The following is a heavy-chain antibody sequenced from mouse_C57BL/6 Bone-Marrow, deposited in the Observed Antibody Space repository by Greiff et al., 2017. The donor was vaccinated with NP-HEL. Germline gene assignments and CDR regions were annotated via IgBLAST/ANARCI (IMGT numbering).Heavy chain of an antibody. CDR3: ARRRGISNWGFAY. Sequence: QVQLQQPGAELVKPGASVKMSCKASGYTFTSYWITWVKQRPGQGLEWIGDIYPGSGSTNYNEKFKSKATLTVDTSSSTAYMQLSSLTSEDSAVYYCARRRGISNWGFAYWGQGTLVTVSA. CDR2: IYPGSGST. CDR1: GYTFTSYW. J-gene: IGHJ3*01. D-gene: IGHD4-1*01. V-gene: IGHV1-55*01.